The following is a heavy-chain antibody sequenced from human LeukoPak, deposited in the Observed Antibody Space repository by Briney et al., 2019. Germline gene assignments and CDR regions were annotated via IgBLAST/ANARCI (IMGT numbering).Heavy chain of an antibody. V-gene: IGHV4-59*01. CDR1: GDSISSYY. J-gene: IGHJ4*02. D-gene: IGHD4-17*01. CDR3: AREGRQDYVYFDC. Sequence: TSETLSLTCTVSGDSISSYYWSWIRQPPGKGXXWMGYINYSGNTNYNPSLKSRVTISVDTSKNQFSLRLTSVTAADTAVYYCAREGRQDYVYFDCWGQGTLVTVSS. CDR2: INYSGNT.